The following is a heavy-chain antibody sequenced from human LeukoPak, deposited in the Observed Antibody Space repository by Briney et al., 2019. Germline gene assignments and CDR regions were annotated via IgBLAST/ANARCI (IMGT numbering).Heavy chain of an antibody. CDR2: ISYDGSNK. CDR1: GLTFSSYG. J-gene: IGHJ6*04. V-gene: IGHV3-30*18. D-gene: IGHD6-13*01. CDR3: AKDGEQLGDLYYYYYGMDV. Sequence: GRSLRLSCAASGLTFSSYGMHWVRQAPGKGLEWVAVISYDGSNKYYADSVKGRFTVSRDNSKNTLYLQMNSLRAEDTAVYCCAKDGEQLGDLYYYYYGMDVWGKGTTVTVSS.